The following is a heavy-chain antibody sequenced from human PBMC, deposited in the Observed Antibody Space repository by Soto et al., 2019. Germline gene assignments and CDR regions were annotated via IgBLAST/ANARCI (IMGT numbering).Heavy chain of an antibody. V-gene: IGHV1-2*02. J-gene: IGHJ5*02. D-gene: IGHD6-19*01. CDR2: ISPKSGGT. CDR1: GYTFIDYY. Sequence: QVQLVQSGAEVKKPGASVKVSCEASGYTFIDYYMHWVRQAPGQGFEWMGRISPKSGGTNYAQKFQGRVTMTWDTSLHTAFIELSRSMSEDTAGFYCADPPGYICDWYFLDLWGQGTLVTVSS. CDR3: ADPPGYICDWYFLDL.